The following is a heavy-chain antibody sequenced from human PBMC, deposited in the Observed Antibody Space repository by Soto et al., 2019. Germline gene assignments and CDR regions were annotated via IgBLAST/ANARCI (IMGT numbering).Heavy chain of an antibody. V-gene: IGHV4-34*08. J-gene: IGHJ4*02. Sequence: GSLRLSCAASGFTFSDYYMNWVRQAPGKGLEWIGEINHSGNTNYNPSLESRVTMSVDTSKNHFPLKVTSVSAADTAVYYCATSQKGYNWNYFDHWGQGALVTVSS. CDR1: GFTFSDYY. CDR2: INHSGNT. CDR3: ATSQKGYNWNYFDH. D-gene: IGHD1-20*01.